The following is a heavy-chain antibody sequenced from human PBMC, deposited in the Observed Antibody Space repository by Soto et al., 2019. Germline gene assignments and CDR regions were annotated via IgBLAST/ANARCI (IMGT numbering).Heavy chain of an antibody. V-gene: IGHV4-31*03. J-gene: IGHJ4*02. D-gene: IGHD2-2*01. CDR1: GGSISSGGYY. Sequence: SETLSLTCTVSGGSISSGGYYWSWIRQHPGKGLEWIGYIYYSGSTYYNKSLKSRVTISVDTSKNQISLKLSSVTAADTAVYYCLGWGLGYCSSTSCYSGFDYWGQGTLVTVSS. CDR3: LGWGLGYCSSTSCYSGFDY. CDR2: IYYSGST.